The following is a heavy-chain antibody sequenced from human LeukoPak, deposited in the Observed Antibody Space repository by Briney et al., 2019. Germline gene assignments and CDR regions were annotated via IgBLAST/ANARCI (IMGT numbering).Heavy chain of an antibody. V-gene: IGHV3-23*01. J-gene: IGHJ4*02. CDR2: ISGSGGST. Sequence: GGSLRLSCAASGFTFSSYAMSWVRQAPGKGLEWFSAISGSGGSTYYADSVKGRFTISRDNSKNTLYLQMNSLRVEDTAVYYCAKDHSSGYYSYFDYWGQGTLVTVSS. CDR1: GFTFSSYA. CDR3: AKDHSSGYYSYFDY. D-gene: IGHD3-22*01.